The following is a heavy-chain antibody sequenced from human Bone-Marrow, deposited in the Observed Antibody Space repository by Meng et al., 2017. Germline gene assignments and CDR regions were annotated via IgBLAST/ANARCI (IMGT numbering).Heavy chain of an antibody. J-gene: IGHJ2*01. Sequence: QGQLGESGAWVKKPGASVKVSCKASGGTFSSYAISWVRQAPGQGLEWMGGIIPIFGTANYAQKFQGRVTITTDESTSTAYMELSSLRSEDTAVYYCARAAVADLNWYFDLWGRGTLVTVSS. CDR3: ARAAVADLNWYFDL. D-gene: IGHD6-19*01. CDR2: IIPIFGTA. V-gene: IGHV1-69*01. CDR1: GGTFSSYA.